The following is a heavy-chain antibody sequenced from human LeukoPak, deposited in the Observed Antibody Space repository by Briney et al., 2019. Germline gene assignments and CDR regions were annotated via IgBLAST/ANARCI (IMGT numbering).Heavy chain of an antibody. CDR1: GFTFSSYG. D-gene: IGHD5-24*01. CDR2: IWYDGSNK. Sequence: GRSLRLSCAASGFTFSSYGLHWVRQAPGKGLEWVAVIWYDGSNKYYADSVKGRFTITRDNSKNTRYLQMNRLRAEDTAVYYCARDEINAFDIWGQGTMVTVSS. V-gene: IGHV3-33*01. J-gene: IGHJ3*02. CDR3: ARDEINAFDI.